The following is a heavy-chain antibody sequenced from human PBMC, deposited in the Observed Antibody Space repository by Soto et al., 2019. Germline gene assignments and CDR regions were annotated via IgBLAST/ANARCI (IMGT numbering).Heavy chain of an antibody. Sequence: KPSATLSLTCTVSGGSISSSSYYWGWIRQPPGKGLEWIGSIYYSGSTYYNPSLKSRVTISVDTSKNQFSLKLSSVTAADTAVYYCARHYDILTGYSNPPFDYWGQGTLVTVSS. CDR1: GGSISSSSYY. J-gene: IGHJ4*02. CDR2: IYYSGST. V-gene: IGHV4-39*01. D-gene: IGHD3-9*01. CDR3: ARHYDILTGYSNPPFDY.